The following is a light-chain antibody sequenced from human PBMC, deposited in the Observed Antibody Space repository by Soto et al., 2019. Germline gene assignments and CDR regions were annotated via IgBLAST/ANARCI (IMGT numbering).Light chain of an antibody. V-gene: IGKV3-11*01. J-gene: IGKJ1*01. Sequence: EIVLTLSPATLRLSPGERATLSCRASQSVSSYLAWYQQKPGQAPRLLIYDASNRATGIPARFSGSGSGTDFTLTISSLEPEDFSVYYCQQRSTSLAFGQGTKVEIK. CDR2: DAS. CDR3: QQRSTSLA. CDR1: QSVSSY.